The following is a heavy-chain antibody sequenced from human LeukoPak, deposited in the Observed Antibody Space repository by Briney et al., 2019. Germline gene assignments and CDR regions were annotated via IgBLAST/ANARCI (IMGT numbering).Heavy chain of an antibody. CDR1: GGSISSSS. Sequence: TSETLSLTCTVSGGSISSSSYYWGWIRQPPGKGLEWISHISAASHGIYYTDSVKGRFTVSRDNAKNSVFLLLTSLRPEDTAVYYCARGEWHQDGIGYNRFDNWGQGALVTVSS. CDR2: ISAASHGI. J-gene: IGHJ4*02. D-gene: IGHD3-3*01. V-gene: IGHV3-48*01. CDR3: ARGEWHQDGIGYNRFDN.